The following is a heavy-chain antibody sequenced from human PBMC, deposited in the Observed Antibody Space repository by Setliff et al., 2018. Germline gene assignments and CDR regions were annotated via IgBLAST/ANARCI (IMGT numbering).Heavy chain of an antibody. Sequence: GASVKVSCKAFGYTFAKYGTSWVRQAPGQGLEWMGWISAYNGNTNYAQKFQGRVTMTRDTSISTAYMELSRLRFEDTAVYYCAREGVDTRSSTDYRYYMDLWGKGTTVTVSS. D-gene: IGHD5-18*01. J-gene: IGHJ6*03. CDR2: ISAYNGNT. CDR1: GYTFAKYG. CDR3: AREGVDTRSSTDYRYYMDL. V-gene: IGHV1-18*01.